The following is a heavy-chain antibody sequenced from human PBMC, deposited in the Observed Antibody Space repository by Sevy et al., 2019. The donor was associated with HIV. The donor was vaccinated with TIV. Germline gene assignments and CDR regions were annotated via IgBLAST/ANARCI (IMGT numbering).Heavy chain of an antibody. D-gene: IGHD4-4*01. CDR3: ALERLSSNVAEYFHN. V-gene: IGHV3-30-3*01. Sequence: GGSLRLSCAASGFTFSTFSMHWVRQTPGKGLEWVATISYDGSSQYHADSVKGRFIISRDNSRSVLFLQMNSLRPEDTAVYFCALERLSSNVAEYFHNWGQGTLVTVSS. J-gene: IGHJ1*01. CDR2: ISYDGSSQ. CDR1: GFTFSTFS.